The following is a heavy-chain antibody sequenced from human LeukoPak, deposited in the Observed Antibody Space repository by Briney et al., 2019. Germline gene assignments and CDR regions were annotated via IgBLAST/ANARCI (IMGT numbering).Heavy chain of an antibody. D-gene: IGHD6-19*01. CDR3: ARVDYSSGSADY. V-gene: IGHV1-2*02. Sequence: GASVKVSFKASVYTFTGYYMHWVRQAPGQGLEWMGWINPNSGGTNYAQKFQGRVTMTRDTSISTAYMELSRLRSDDTAVYYCARVDYSSGSADYWGQGTLVTVSS. J-gene: IGHJ4*02. CDR2: INPNSGGT. CDR1: VYTFTGYY.